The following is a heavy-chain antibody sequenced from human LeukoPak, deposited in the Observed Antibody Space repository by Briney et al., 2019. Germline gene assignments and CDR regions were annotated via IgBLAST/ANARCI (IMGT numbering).Heavy chain of an antibody. D-gene: IGHD3-22*01. V-gene: IGHV1-69*01. CDR3: ARSSFPGYPSSGYYYLFDY. CDR1: GGTFSSYA. Sequence: ASVKVSCKASGGTFSSYAISWVRQAPGQGLEWMGGIIPIFGTANYAQKFQGRGTITAVESTSTASMELSSLRSEQTAVYYCARSSFPGYPSSGYYYLFDYWGQGTLVTVSS. J-gene: IGHJ4*02. CDR2: IIPIFGTA.